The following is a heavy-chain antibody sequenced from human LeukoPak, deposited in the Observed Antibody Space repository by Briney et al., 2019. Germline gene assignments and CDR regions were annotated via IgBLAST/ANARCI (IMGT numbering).Heavy chain of an antibody. V-gene: IGHV3-21*04. Sequence: GGSLRLSCAASGFTFSSYSMNWVRQAPGKGLEWVSSISSSSSYIYYADSVKGRFTISRDNSKNTLYLQMNSLRAEDTAVYYCAKSRSELAYYYYYYGMDVWGQGTTVTVSS. CDR2: ISSSSSYI. CDR3: AKSRSELAYYYYYYGMDV. J-gene: IGHJ6*02. D-gene: IGHD1-7*01. CDR1: GFTFSSYS.